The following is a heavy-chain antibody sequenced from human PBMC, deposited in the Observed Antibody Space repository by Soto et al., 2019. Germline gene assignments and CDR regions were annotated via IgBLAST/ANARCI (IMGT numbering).Heavy chain of an antibody. J-gene: IGHJ4*02. Sequence: PGGSLRLSCAVSGFTFQESAMHWVRQPPGKGLEWVSGISWNSDSIGYADSVKGRFTISRDNAKNSLYLQMNSLRPEDTALYYCAKGRKGFWNGYYNFDYWGQGAPVTVSS. CDR1: GFTFQESA. V-gene: IGHV3-9*01. D-gene: IGHD3-3*01. CDR2: ISWNSDSI. CDR3: AKGRKGFWNGYYNFDY.